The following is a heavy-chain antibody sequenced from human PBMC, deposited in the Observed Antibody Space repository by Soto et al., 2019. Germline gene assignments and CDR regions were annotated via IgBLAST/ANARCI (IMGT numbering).Heavy chain of an antibody. Sequence: GGSLRLSCAASGFTFSSYGMHWVRQAPGKGLEWVAVIWYDGSNKYYADSVKGRFTISRDNSKNTLYLQMNSLRAEDTAVYYCARDRMAIVVVPQSLVDWGQGTLVTVSS. V-gene: IGHV3-33*01. CDR3: ARDRMAIVVVPQSLVD. J-gene: IGHJ4*02. D-gene: IGHD2-2*01. CDR2: IWYDGSNK. CDR1: GFTFSSYG.